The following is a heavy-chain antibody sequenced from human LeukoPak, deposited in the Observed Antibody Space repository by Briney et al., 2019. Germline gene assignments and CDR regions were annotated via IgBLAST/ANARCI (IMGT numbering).Heavy chain of an antibody. D-gene: IGHD3-22*01. J-gene: IGHJ3*02. V-gene: IGHV3-9*03. CDR3: AKSLFGYDSSGNAFDI. Sequence: PGGSLRLSCAASGFTFSNYWMHWVRQAPGKGLEWVSGISWNSGSIGYADSVKGRFTISRDNAKNSLYLQMNSLRAEDMALYYCAKSLFGYDSSGNAFDIWGQGTMVTVSS. CDR2: ISWNSGSI. CDR1: GFTFSNYW.